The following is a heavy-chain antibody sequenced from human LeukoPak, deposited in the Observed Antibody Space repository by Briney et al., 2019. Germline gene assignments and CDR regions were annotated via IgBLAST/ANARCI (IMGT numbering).Heavy chain of an antibody. V-gene: IGHV1-46*01. CDR3: ARSSTSGTDGDNRFDP. D-gene: IGHD1-26*01. J-gene: IGHJ5*02. Sequence: ASVKVSCKASGYTFTSYYMHWVRQAPGQGLEWMGIINPSGGSTSYAQKFQGRVTMTRDMSTSTVYMELSSLRSEDTAVYYCARSSTSGTDGDNRFDPWGQGTLVTVSS. CDR1: GYTFTSYY. CDR2: INPSGGST.